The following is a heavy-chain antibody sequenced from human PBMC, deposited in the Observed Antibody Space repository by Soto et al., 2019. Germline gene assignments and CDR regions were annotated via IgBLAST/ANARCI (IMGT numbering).Heavy chain of an antibody. CDR3: ARDGIAAAGTSWFDP. CDR1: GYTFTSHA. J-gene: IGHJ5*02. D-gene: IGHD6-13*01. CDR2: INAGNGNT. Sequence: QVQLVQSGAEEKKPGASVKVSCKASGYTFTSHAMHWVRQAPGQRRAWMGWINAGNGNTKYSQKFQGRVTITTDTSASTAYMELSSLRAEDTAVYYCARDGIAAAGTSWFDPWGQGTLVTVSS. V-gene: IGHV1-3*05.